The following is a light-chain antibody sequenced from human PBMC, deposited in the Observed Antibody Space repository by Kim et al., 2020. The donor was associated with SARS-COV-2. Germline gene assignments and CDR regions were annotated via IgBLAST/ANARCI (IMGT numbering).Light chain of an antibody. V-gene: IGKV1-39*01. Sequence: DIQMTQSPSSLSAPVGDRVTITCRASLNIKNYLNWYQQKPGKAPELLIYAASSLQSGVPLRFSGSGSGTDFTLTISSLQPEDFATYYCQQSNSIPLTFGGGTKVEI. CDR2: AAS. J-gene: IGKJ4*01. CDR3: QQSNSIPLT. CDR1: LNIKNY.